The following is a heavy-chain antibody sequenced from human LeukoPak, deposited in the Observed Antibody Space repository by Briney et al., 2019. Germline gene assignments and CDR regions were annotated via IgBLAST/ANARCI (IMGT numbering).Heavy chain of an antibody. V-gene: IGHV4-59*12. CDR3: ARDLGYCSGGSCVDY. J-gene: IGHJ4*02. CDR1: GGSISSYY. Sequence: SETLSLTCTVSGGSISSYYWSWIRQPPGKGLEWIGYIYYSGSTNYNPSLKSRVTISVDTSKNQFSLKLSSVTAADTAVYYCARDLGYCSGGSCVDYWGQGTLVTVSS. CDR2: IYYSGST. D-gene: IGHD2-15*01.